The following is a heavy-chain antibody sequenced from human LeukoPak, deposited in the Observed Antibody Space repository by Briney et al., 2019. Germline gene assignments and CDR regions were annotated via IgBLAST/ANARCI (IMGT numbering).Heavy chain of an antibody. Sequence: LSGGSLRLSCAASGFTFSSYAMTWVRQAPGKGLEWVSVISGSGATTYYADSVKGRFTISRDNSKNTLYLQMNSLRAEDTAVYYCAKWSVVVPAAHVFYFDHWGQGTLVTVSS. J-gene: IGHJ4*02. V-gene: IGHV3-23*01. CDR2: ISGSGATT. CDR3: AKWSVVVPAAHVFYFDH. CDR1: GFTFSSYA. D-gene: IGHD2-2*01.